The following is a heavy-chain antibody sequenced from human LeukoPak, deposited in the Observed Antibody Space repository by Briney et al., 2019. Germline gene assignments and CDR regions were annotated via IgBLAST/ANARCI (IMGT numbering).Heavy chain of an antibody. CDR1: GFTFVDYW. Sequence: RGGSLRLSCAASGFTFVDYWMSWVRQAPGKGLEWVSTISDSDDRTDYADSVKGRFTISRDNSKNTLYLQMNSLRAEDTAVYYCVRNLYKGYFGYWGQGTLVTVSS. D-gene: IGHD1-1*01. CDR2: ISDSDDRT. V-gene: IGHV3-23*01. CDR3: VRNLYKGYFGY. J-gene: IGHJ4*02.